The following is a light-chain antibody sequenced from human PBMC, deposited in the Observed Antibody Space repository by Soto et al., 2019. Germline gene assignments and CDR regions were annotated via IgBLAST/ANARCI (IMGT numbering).Light chain of an antibody. Sequence: EIWLTQFPGTLSLSPGERATLSCTASQSFNSNYLAWYQQKPGQAPRLLIYGASSRATGIPDRFSGSGSGTDFTLTISRLEPEDSAVYYCQQYGTSPLTFGGGTKVDIK. CDR2: GAS. CDR1: QSFNSNY. V-gene: IGKV3-20*01. CDR3: QQYGTSPLT. J-gene: IGKJ4*01.